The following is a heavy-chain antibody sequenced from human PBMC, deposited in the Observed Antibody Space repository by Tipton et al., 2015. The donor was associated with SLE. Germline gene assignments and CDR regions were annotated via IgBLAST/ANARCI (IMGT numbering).Heavy chain of an antibody. D-gene: IGHD3-10*01. V-gene: IGHV4-59*01. J-gene: IGHJ6*03. Sequence: GLVKPSETLSLTCTVSGGSIRSYYWTWIRQPPGKGLEWIAYIYHSGITNYNPSLQSRVTISVDTSKNQFSLKLSSVTAADTAVYYCARDHLPGGYYYYMDVWGKGTTVTVSS. CDR2: IYHSGIT. CDR1: GGSIRSYY. CDR3: ARDHLPGGYYYYMDV.